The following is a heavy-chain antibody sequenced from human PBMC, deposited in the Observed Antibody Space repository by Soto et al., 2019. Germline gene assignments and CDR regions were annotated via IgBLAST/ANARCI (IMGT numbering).Heavy chain of an antibody. Sequence: QVPLVQSGAEVKKPGASVKVFCKASGYTFTSYGISWVRQAPGQGLEXMGWISAYNGNTNYAQKLQGRVTMTTDTSTSTAYMELRSLRSDDTAVYYCARDWXPXXGSXYVRFDYWGQGTLVTVSS. CDR1: GYTFTSYG. CDR3: ARDWXPXXGSXYVRFDY. V-gene: IGHV1-18*01. D-gene: IGHD1-26*01. J-gene: IGHJ4*02. CDR2: ISAYNGNT.